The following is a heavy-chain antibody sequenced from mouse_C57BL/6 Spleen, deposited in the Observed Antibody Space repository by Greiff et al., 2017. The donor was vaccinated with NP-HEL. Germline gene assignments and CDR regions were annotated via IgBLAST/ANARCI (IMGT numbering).Heavy chain of an antibody. CDR2: INPNYGTT. CDR1: GYSFTDYN. D-gene: IGHD1-1*01. V-gene: IGHV1-39*01. CDR3: ASDYYGSSYVHWYFDV. Sequence: EVQLQQSGPELVKPGASVKISCKASGYSFTDYNMNWVKQSNGKSLEWIGVINPNYGTTSYNQKFKGKATLTVDKSSSTAYMQLNSLTSEDSAVYYCASDYYGSSYVHWYFDVWGTGTTVTVSS. J-gene: IGHJ1*03.